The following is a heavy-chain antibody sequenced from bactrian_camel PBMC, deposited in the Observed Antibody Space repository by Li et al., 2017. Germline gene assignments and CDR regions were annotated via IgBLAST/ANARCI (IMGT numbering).Heavy chain of an antibody. CDR1: DYTGSSKC. D-gene: IGHD6*01. CDR3: AKYGGLYQLIG. Sequence: QVQLVESGGGSVQAGGSLRLSCAASDYTGSSKCMGWFRQAPGKEREGVAVIYTGLGNTYYSDSVKGRFTISRDNAKDTLYLHLNSLKTEDTAMYYCAKYGGLYQLIGWGQGTQVTVS. V-gene: IGHV3S1*01. CDR2: IYTGLGNT. J-gene: IGHJ4*01.